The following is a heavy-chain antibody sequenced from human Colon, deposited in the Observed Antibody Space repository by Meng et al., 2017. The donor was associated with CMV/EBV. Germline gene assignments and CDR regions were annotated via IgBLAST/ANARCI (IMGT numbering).Heavy chain of an antibody. Sequence: SETLSLTCTVSGGSITNYHWAWFRQSPGKGLEWIGYVFHSGSTKYSPSLKSQVTISVDTSKNQFSLNLNSVTPADTAVYYCARRSVSGPPGSFFDPWGQGTLVTVSS. V-gene: IGHV4-59*01. CDR1: GGSITNYH. J-gene: IGHJ5*02. D-gene: IGHD3-10*01. CDR3: ARRSVSGPPGSFFDP. CDR2: VFHSGST.